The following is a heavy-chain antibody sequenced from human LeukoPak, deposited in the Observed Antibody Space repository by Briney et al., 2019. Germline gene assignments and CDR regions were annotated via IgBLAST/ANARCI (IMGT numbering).Heavy chain of an antibody. Sequence: ASVKVSCKASGYTFTSYDINWVRQATGQGLEWMGWINPNSGGTNYAQKFQGRVTMTRDTSISTAYMELSRLRSDDTAVYYCARAQKAMTWGQGTLVTVSS. CDR1: GYTFTSYD. J-gene: IGHJ5*02. V-gene: IGHV1-2*02. D-gene: IGHD5-24*01. CDR2: INPNSGGT. CDR3: ARAQKAMT.